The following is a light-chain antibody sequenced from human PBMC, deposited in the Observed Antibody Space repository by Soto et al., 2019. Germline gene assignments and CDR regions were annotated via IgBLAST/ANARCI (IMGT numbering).Light chain of an antibody. J-gene: IGLJ1*01. CDR2: KVT. CDR3: TSSTTGSLYV. V-gene: IGLV2-14*01. Sequence: QSALTQPASVSGSPGQSITISCTGTSNDIGGSNHVSWYQQYPDKVPKLLIYKVTSRPSGVSDRFSGSKSGNTASLTISGLQAEDESHYFCTSSTTGSLYVFGTGTKLTV. CDR1: SNDIGGSNH.